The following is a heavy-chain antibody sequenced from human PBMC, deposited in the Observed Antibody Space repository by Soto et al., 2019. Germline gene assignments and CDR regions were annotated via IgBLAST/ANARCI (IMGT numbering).Heavy chain of an antibody. V-gene: IGHV3-23*01. J-gene: IGHJ5*02. CDR1: RFPFINYA. Sequence: QPGGSLRLSCAASRFPFINYAMSWVRQAPGKGLEWVSGIGGSGVTTYYADSVKGRFTISRDNSKSMLYLQMNSLRAEDTAVYYCAKGIGSGWYGFDAWGQGTPVTVSS. CDR3: AKGIGSGWYGFDA. D-gene: IGHD6-13*01. CDR2: IGGSGVTT.